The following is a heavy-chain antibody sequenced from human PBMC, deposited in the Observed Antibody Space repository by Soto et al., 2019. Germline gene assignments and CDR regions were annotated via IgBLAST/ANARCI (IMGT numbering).Heavy chain of an antibody. CDR1: GFTFSSYG. J-gene: IGHJ6*02. CDR2: ISYDGSNK. CDR3: AKDRGVATNYYYYYGMDV. D-gene: IGHD3-10*01. V-gene: IGHV3-30*18. Sequence: QVQLVESGGGVVQPGRSLRLSCAASGFTFSSYGMHWVRQAPGKGLEWVAVISYDGSNKYYADSVKGRFTISRDNSKNTLYLQVNSLRAEDTAVYYCAKDRGVATNYYYYYGMDVWGQGTTVTVSS.